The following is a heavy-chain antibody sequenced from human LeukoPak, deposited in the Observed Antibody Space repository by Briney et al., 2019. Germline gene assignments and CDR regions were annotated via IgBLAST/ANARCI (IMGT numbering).Heavy chain of an antibody. CDR2: ISSSSYI. V-gene: IGHV3-21*01. D-gene: IGHD2-2*01. CDR1: GFTFSSYS. CDR3: ARDLEVVPAAPLWGMDV. Sequence: PGGSLRLSCAASGFTFSSYSMNWVRQAPGKGLEWVSSISSSSYIYYADSVKGRFTISRNNAKNSLYLQMNSLRAEDTAVYYCARDLEVVPAAPLWGMDVWGQGTTVTVSS. J-gene: IGHJ6*02.